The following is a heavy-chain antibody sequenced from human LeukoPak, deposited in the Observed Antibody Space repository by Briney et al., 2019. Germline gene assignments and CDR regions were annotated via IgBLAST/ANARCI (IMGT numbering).Heavy chain of an antibody. CDR2: ISWNRGSI. CDR3: AKSSGWGAPSHSFDI. Sequence: PGGSLRLSCAASGFTFDDYAMNWVRQAPGKGLEWVSGISWNRGSIGYADSVKGRFTISRDNAKNSLYLQMNSLRAEDTALYYCAKSSGWGAPSHSFDIWGQGTMVTVSS. J-gene: IGHJ3*02. V-gene: IGHV3-9*01. D-gene: IGHD6-19*01. CDR1: GFTFDDYA.